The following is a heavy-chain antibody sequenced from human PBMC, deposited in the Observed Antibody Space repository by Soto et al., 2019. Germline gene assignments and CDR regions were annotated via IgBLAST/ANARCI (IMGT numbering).Heavy chain of an antibody. CDR2: VNPNNGDT. D-gene: IGHD3-10*01. Sequence: QVQLVQSGAELKKPGASVKVSCKASGYNFFNYDMNWVRQATGQGPEWIGWVNPNNGDTGYGVRFQGRVSLTTDISTTKAYMELTSLRLDDTAIYYCAKVSRRGSAIDFDYWGQGTLITVSS. V-gene: IGHV1-8*02. CDR3: AKVSRRGSAIDFDY. J-gene: IGHJ4*02. CDR1: GYNFFNYD.